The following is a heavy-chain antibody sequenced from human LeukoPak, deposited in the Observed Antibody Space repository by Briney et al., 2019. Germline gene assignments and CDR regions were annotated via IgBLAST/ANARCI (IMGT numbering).Heavy chain of an antibody. V-gene: IGHV1-18*01. CDR1: GYTFTSYG. D-gene: IGHD3-10*01. Sequence: ASVKVSCKASGYTFTSYGISWVRQAPGQGLEWMGWISAYNGNTNYAQKLQGRVTMTTDTSTSTAYMELRSLRSDDTAVYYCARTSRGSGNLLFDYWGQGTLVTVSS. CDR3: ARTSRGSGNLLFDY. J-gene: IGHJ4*02. CDR2: ISAYNGNT.